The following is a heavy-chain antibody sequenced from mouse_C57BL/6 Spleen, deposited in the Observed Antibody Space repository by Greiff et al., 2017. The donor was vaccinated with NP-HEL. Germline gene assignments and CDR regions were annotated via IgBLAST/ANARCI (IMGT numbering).Heavy chain of an antibody. D-gene: IGHD1-1*01. CDR1: GYTFTDYY. CDR3: ARSRHYYGSSLAY. J-gene: IGHJ3*01. Sequence: VQLQQSGAELVRPGASVKLSCKASGYTFTDYYINWVKQRPGQGLEWIARIYPGSGNTYYNEKFKGKATLTAEKSSSTAYMQLSSLTSEDSAVYFCARSRHYYGSSLAYWGQGTLVTVSA. V-gene: IGHV1-76*01. CDR2: IYPGSGNT.